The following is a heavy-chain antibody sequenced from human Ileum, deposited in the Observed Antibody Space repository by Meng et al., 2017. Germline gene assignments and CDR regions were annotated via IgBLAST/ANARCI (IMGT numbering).Heavy chain of an antibody. Sequence: QVQLQQWGAGLLKPSEPLFLTCAVYGGSFSGYDWSWIRQPPGTGLEWIGEINHSGSTNYNPSLKSRVTISVDTSKNQFSLKLSSVTAADTAVYYCARGGGRYGPDFDYWGQGTLVTVSS. J-gene: IGHJ4*02. CDR3: ARGGGRYGPDFDY. CDR2: INHSGST. V-gene: IGHV4-34*01. CDR1: GGSFSGYD. D-gene: IGHD3-16*01.